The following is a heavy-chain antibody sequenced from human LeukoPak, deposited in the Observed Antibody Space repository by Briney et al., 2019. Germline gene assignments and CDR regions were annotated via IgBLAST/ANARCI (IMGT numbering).Heavy chain of an antibody. CDR1: GFTFSTYS. D-gene: IGHD3-9*01. CDR3: ARGHYDILTGYIFDY. Sequence: GGSLRLSCAASGFTFSTYSMNWVRQAPGKGLEWLSHISSSSSTIYYADSVKGRFTISRDNAKNSLYLQMNSLRAEDTAVYYCARGHYDILTGYIFDYWGQGTLVTVSS. V-gene: IGHV3-48*01. CDR2: ISSSSSTI. J-gene: IGHJ4*02.